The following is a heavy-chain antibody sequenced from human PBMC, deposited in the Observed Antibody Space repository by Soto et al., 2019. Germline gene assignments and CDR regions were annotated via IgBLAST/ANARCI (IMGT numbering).Heavy chain of an antibody. J-gene: IGHJ4*02. V-gene: IGHV3-15*01. CDR2: VKSKTHGGTT. D-gene: IGHD3-10*01. CDR1: GFIFSDAW. Sequence: LRHSCAGSGFIFSDAWMNWVRQAPGKGLEWVGHVKSKTHGGTTDYAAPVKGRFTISRDDSKNTVFLQMNSLKTEDTAVYYCATGGYYPDYWGQGTLVTVSS. CDR3: ATGGYYPDY.